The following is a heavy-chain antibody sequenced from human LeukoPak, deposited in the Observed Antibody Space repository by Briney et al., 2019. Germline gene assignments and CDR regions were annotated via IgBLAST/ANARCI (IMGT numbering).Heavy chain of an antibody. CDR3: VRDSRNCGGDCYHFDY. V-gene: IGHV1-69*13. J-gene: IGHJ4*02. Sequence: ASVKVSCKASGDTFSSYGFYWVRQAPGQGPEWMGGIIPIFNTLKYSQKFQARVTFTADESTSTAFMELSTLRSDDTAVYYCVRDSRNCGGDCYHFDYWGQGTLVTVS. CDR1: GDTFSSYG. CDR2: IIPIFNTL. D-gene: IGHD2-21*02.